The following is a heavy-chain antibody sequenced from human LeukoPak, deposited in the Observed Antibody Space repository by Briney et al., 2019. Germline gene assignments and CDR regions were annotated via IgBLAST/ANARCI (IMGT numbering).Heavy chain of an antibody. Sequence: GGSLRLSCAASGFTFSSYAMSWVRQAPGKGLEWVSAISGSGGSTYYADSVKGRFTISRDNSKDTLYLQMNSLRAEDTAVYYCAKSDKWFSSNYFDYWGQGTLVTVSS. CDR2: ISGSGGST. D-gene: IGHD3-22*01. V-gene: IGHV3-23*01. CDR1: GFTFSSYA. CDR3: AKSDKWFSSNYFDY. J-gene: IGHJ4*02.